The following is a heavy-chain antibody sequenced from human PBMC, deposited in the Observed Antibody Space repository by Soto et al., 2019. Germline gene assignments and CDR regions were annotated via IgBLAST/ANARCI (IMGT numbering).Heavy chain of an antibody. Sequence: QVQLVQSGAEVKKPGSSVKVSCKASGGTFSSYTISWVRQAPGQGLEWMGRIIPILGIANYAQKFQGRVTITADKSTSTAYMELSSLRSEHTAVYYCARVNRHYYYGMDVWGQGTTVTVSS. V-gene: IGHV1-69*02. J-gene: IGHJ6*02. CDR2: IIPILGIA. CDR1: GGTFSSYT. CDR3: ARVNRHYYYGMDV.